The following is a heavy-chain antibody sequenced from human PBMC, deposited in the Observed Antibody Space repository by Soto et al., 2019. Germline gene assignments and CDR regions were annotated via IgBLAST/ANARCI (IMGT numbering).Heavy chain of an antibody. CDR2: ISGSGGST. Sequence: EVQLLESGGGLVQPGGSLRLSCAASGFTFSSYAMSWVRQAPGKGLEWVSAISGSGGSTYYADSVKGRFTISRDNSKNTLYLQMNSLRAEDTAVYYCAKIALDYDFWSGYFQRFDYWGQGTLVTVSS. J-gene: IGHJ4*02. CDR3: AKIALDYDFWSGYFQRFDY. D-gene: IGHD3-3*01. CDR1: GFTFSSYA. V-gene: IGHV3-23*01.